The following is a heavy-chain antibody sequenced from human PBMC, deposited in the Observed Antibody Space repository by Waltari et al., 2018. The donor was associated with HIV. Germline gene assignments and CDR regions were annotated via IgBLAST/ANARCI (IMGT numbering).Heavy chain of an antibody. Sequence: QVQLVQSGAEVKKPGAAVKVSCTASGYTFTSFAISWVRQAPGQGLEWMGWISAYNGHTNYAQKLQGRVTMTTDTSTSTAYMDLRSLRSDDTAFYYCARALWSGYYTPYYFDYWGQGTLVTVSS. D-gene: IGHD3-3*01. CDR2: ISAYNGHT. V-gene: IGHV1-18*01. CDR3: ARALWSGYYTPYYFDY. CDR1: GYTFTSFA. J-gene: IGHJ4*02.